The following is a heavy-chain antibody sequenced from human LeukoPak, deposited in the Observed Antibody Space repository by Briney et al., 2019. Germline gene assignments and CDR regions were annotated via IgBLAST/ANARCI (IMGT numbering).Heavy chain of an antibody. V-gene: IGHV3-30*18. CDR2: ISYVGSKK. CDR1: GFTFSSYG. CDR3: AKTTVYSSSWYYFDY. J-gene: IGHJ4*02. Sequence: GGALRLSCAACGFTFSSYGMHWVRQAPGKGVEGVAVISYVGSKKYFVDTVNGRFTITRNNYKNTMYLQMNSLRAEDTAVYYCAKTTVYSSSWYYFDYWGQGTLVTVSS. D-gene: IGHD6-13*01.